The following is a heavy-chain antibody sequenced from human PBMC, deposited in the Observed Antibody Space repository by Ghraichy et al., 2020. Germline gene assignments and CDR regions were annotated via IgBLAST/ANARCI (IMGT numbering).Heavy chain of an antibody. Sequence: GGSLRLSCATSGFNFHSYALNSHRQAPCTGLEWVSAISGSGGSTYYADSVKGRFTISRDNSKNTLYLQMNSLRAEDTAVYYFAKGDWGSGYSGYDVYYGMDVWGKGTTVTVSS. CDR1: GFNFHSYA. CDR2: ISGSGGST. J-gene: IGHJ6*04. CDR3: AKGDWGSGYSGYDVYYGMDV. D-gene: IGHD5-12*01. V-gene: IGHV3-23*01.